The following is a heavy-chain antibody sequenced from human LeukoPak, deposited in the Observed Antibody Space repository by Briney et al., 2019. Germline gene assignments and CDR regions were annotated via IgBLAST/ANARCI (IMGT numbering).Heavy chain of an antibody. D-gene: IGHD3-22*01. CDR2: INQDGSEK. Sequence: GGSLRLSCVASGFTFGSYWTTWVRQAPGEGLEWVANINQDGSEKYYVDSVKGRFTISRDNAKNSLYLQMNSLRAEDTAVYHCARVGRGHVVVITNPFDYWGQGTLVTVSS. V-gene: IGHV3-7*03. J-gene: IGHJ4*02. CDR1: GFTFGSYW. CDR3: ARVGRGHVVVITNPFDY.